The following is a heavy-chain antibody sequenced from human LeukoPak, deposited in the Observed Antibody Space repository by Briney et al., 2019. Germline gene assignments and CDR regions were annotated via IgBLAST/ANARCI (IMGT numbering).Heavy chain of an antibody. V-gene: IGHV5-51*01. CDR2: IYPGDSDT. CDR3: ARRADYYFFDY. CDR1: GYSFTTYW. J-gene: IGHJ4*02. Sequence: GESLKISCQTSGYSFTTYWIGWVRQMPGKGLEWMGIIYPGDSDTRYSPSFQGQVTISADKSISTAYLQWSSLKASDTAMYYCARRADYYFFDYWGQGTLVTVSS. D-gene: IGHD3-10*01.